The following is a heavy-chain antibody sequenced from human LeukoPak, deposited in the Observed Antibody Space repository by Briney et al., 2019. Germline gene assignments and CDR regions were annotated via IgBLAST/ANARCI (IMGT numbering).Heavy chain of an antibody. CDR3: ARDPRHSSGPGSNWFDP. D-gene: IGHD6-19*01. J-gene: IGHJ5*02. CDR2: INSDGSST. V-gene: IGHV3-74*01. CDR1: GFTFSSYW. Sequence: GGSLRLSCAASGFTFSSYWMPWVRHAPGKGLVWVSRINSDGSSTSYADSVKGRFTISRDNAKNTLYLQMNSLRAEDTAVYYCARDPRHSSGPGSNWFDPWGQGTLVTVSS.